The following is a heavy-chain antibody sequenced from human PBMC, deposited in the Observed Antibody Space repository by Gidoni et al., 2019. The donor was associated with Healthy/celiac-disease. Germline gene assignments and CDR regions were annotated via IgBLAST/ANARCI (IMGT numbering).Heavy chain of an antibody. V-gene: IGHV4-39*07. CDR1: GGSISSSSYY. D-gene: IGHD6-19*01. J-gene: IGHJ4*02. CDR3: ASSYSSGWALDY. CDR2: IYYSGST. Sequence: QLQLQESGPGLVKPSETLSLTCTVSGGSISSSSYYWGWIRQPPGKGLEWIGSIYYSGSTYYNTSLKSRVTISVDTSKNQFSLKLSSVTAADTAVYYCASSYSSGWALDYWGQGTLVTVSS.